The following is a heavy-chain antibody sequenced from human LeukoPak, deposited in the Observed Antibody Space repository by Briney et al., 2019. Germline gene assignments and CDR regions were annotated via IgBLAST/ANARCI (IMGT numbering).Heavy chain of an antibody. J-gene: IGHJ4*02. Sequence: PSESLSLTCTVSGCSISSYYLSWIRQPAGKGLEWIGRIYSSGSTNYNPSLKSRGTMSVDTSKNQFSLRLSSVTAADTAVYYCARQIAVAGKGGFDYWGQGTPVTVSS. V-gene: IGHV4-4*07. CDR1: GCSISSYY. CDR2: IYSSGST. CDR3: ARQIAVAGKGGFDY. D-gene: IGHD6-19*01.